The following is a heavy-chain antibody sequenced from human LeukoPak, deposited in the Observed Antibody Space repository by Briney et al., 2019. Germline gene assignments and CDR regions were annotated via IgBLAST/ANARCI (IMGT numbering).Heavy chain of an antibody. CDR1: GFTFSSYS. D-gene: IGHD1-26*01. J-gene: IGHJ3*02. CDR3: ARVYPVGATELDAFDI. Sequence: GGSLRLSCAASGFTFSSYSMNWVRQAPGKGLEWVSSISSSSSYIYYADSVKGRFTISRDNAKNSLYLQMNSLRAEDTAVYYCARVYPVGATELDAFDIWGQGTMVTVSS. V-gene: IGHV3-21*01. CDR2: ISSSSSYI.